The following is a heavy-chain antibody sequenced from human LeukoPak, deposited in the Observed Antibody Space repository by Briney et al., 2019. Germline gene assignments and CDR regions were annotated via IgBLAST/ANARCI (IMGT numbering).Heavy chain of an antibody. V-gene: IGHV4-61*01. CDR3: ARVGWYGGLTVLDY. D-gene: IGHD3-10*01. Sequence: SETLSLTCTVSGGSVSSGSYYWSWIRQPRGKGLEWIGYIYYSGSTNYNPSLKSRVTISGDTSKNQFSLKLSSVTAADTAVYYCARVGWYGGLTVLDYWGQGTLVTVSS. J-gene: IGHJ4*02. CDR2: IYYSGST. CDR1: GGSVSSGSYY.